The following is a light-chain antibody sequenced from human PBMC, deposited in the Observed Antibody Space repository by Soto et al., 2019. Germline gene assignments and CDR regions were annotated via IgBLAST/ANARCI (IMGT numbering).Light chain of an antibody. CDR1: QGISNY. V-gene: IGKV1-27*01. CDR2: TAS. J-gene: IGKJ5*01. Sequence: DIQMTQSPSSLSASVGDRVTISCRASQGISNYLAWYQHKPGKAPKLLIYTASTLQSGVPSRFSGSGSGTDFTLTINSLQPEDVATYYCQKYNSAPSITFGQGTRLEIK. CDR3: QKYNSAPSIT.